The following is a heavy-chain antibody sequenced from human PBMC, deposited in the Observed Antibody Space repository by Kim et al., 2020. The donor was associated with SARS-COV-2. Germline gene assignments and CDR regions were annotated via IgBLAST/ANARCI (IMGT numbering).Heavy chain of an antibody. V-gene: IGHV3-30*03. J-gene: IGHJ3*01. D-gene: IGHD5-12*01. Sequence: GGSLRLSCAASGFTFSSSWMHWVRQAPGKGLEWVAVIKYDGSNKYYVDSVKGRFTISRDNTKNTLYLQMNSLRAEDTAVYYCARGPEDYEYAFDVWGQGTMVTVSS. CDR1: GFTFSSSW. CDR3: ARGPEDYEYAFDV. CDR2: IKYDGSNK.